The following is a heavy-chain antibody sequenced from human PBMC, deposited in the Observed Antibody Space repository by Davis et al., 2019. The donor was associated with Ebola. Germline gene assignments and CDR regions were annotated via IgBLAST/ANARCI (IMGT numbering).Heavy chain of an antibody. Sequence: GSLRLSCSVSGGSINSGTYYWGWVRQPPGKGLEWVGTVYYSGTTYYNPSLKSRLAISVDTSRNQFSLTLRSVTATDTAVYYCARQTYSGSGSGFDPWGPGTLVTVSS. V-gene: IGHV4-39*01. CDR1: GGSINSGTYY. J-gene: IGHJ5*02. D-gene: IGHD3-10*01. CDR3: ARQTYSGSGSGFDP. CDR2: VYYSGTT.